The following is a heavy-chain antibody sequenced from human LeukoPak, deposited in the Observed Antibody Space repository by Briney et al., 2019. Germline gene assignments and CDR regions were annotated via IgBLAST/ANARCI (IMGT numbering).Heavy chain of an antibody. D-gene: IGHD2-2*01. CDR3: ARPVGYCSSTSCPDWFDP. Sequence: ASVKVSCKASGYTFTTYRISWVRQAPGQGLEWMGWISTYNGDTNFAQKLQGRVTMTTDTSTSTAYMELRSLRSDDTAVYYCARPVGYCSSTSCPDWFDPWGQGTLVTVSS. J-gene: IGHJ5*02. CDR1: GYTFTTYR. CDR2: ISTYNGDT. V-gene: IGHV1-18*01.